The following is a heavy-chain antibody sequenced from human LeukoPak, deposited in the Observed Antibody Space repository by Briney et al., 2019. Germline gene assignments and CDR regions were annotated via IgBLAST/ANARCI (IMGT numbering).Heavy chain of an antibody. Sequence: GGSLRLSCAASGFTFSSYWMHWVRQAPGKGLVWVSRIKTDGSSTSYADSVKGRFTISRDNAKNTLYLQMNSLRAEDTAVYYCARDNIVVVPAAYYFDYWGQGTLVTVSS. CDR3: ARDNIVVVPAAYYFDY. J-gene: IGHJ4*02. CDR2: IKTDGSST. CDR1: GFTFSSYW. D-gene: IGHD2-2*01. V-gene: IGHV3-74*01.